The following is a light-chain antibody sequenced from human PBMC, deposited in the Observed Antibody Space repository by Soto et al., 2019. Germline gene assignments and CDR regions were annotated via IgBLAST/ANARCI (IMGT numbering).Light chain of an antibody. CDR3: QQYGRSPMFT. J-gene: IGKJ2*01. CDR1: QSVSSNY. Sequence: EIVLTQSPGTLSLSPGDRATLSCRASQSVSSNYLAWYQQKPGQAPRLLIYGASRGYAGIPDRFSGSGSGTDFTITISRLEPEDFEVYFCQQYGRSPMFTFGQGTKLEVK. CDR2: GAS. V-gene: IGKV3-20*01.